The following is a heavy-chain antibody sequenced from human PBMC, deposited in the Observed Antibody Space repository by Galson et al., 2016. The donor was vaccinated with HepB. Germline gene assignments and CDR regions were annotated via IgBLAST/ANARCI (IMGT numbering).Heavy chain of an antibody. J-gene: IGHJ3*02. D-gene: IGHD1-1*01. CDR1: GDSVSRNFVA. V-gene: IGHV6-1*01. CDR2: TYYRSGWMN. Sequence: CATSGDSVSRNFVAWNWIRQSPSRGLEWLGRTYYRSGWMNDYPVSVKSRISISPDTSKNQFSPQLNSVTPEDTAVYYCAREYINSFDIWGQGTMVTVSS. CDR3: AREYINSFDI.